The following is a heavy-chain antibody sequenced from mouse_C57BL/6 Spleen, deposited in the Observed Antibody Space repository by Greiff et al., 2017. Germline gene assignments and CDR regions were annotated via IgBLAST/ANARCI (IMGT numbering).Heavy chain of an antibody. CDR1: GFNINDDY. Sequence: VQLQQSGAELVRPGASVKLSCKASGFNINDDYMPWVKQRPEQGLEWIGWIEPENGDTAYASKFQGKATITADTSSNTAYLQLSSLTSEDTAVYYCTTVITTVVAPRFDYWGQGTTLTVSS. V-gene: IGHV14-4*01. D-gene: IGHD1-1*01. CDR2: IEPENGDT. J-gene: IGHJ2*01. CDR3: TTVITTVVAPRFDY.